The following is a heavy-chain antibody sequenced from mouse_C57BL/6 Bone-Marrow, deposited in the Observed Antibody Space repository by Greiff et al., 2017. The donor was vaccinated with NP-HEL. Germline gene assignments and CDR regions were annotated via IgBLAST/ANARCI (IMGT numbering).Heavy chain of an antibody. CDR3: ARLTTVVATNYYAMDY. Sequence: EVMLVESGGGLVQPGGSLKLSCAASGFTFSDYGMAWVRQAPRKGPEWVAFISNLAYSIYYADTVTGRFTISRENAKNTLYLEMSSLRSEDTAMYYCARLTTVVATNYYAMDYWGQGTSVTVSS. D-gene: IGHD1-1*01. CDR2: ISNLAYSI. V-gene: IGHV5-15*01. J-gene: IGHJ4*01. CDR1: GFTFSDYG.